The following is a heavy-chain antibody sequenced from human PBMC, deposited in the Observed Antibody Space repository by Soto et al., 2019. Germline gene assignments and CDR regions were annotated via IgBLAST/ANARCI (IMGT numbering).Heavy chain of an antibody. CDR2: ISGSGGST. Sequence: EVQLLESGGGLVQPGGSLRLSCAASGFTFSSYAMSWVRQAPGKGLEWVSAISGSGGSTYYADSVKGRFTISRDNSKNTLYLQMNSVRAEDTAVYYCANRLRRGFMIYDYWGQGTLVTVSS. J-gene: IGHJ4*02. CDR1: GFTFSSYA. V-gene: IGHV3-23*01. D-gene: IGHD3-16*01. CDR3: ANRLRRGFMIYDY.